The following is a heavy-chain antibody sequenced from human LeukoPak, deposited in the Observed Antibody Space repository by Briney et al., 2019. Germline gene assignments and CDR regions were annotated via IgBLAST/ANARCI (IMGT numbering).Heavy chain of an antibody. Sequence: GGSLRLSCAASGFTFSSYWMSWVRQAPGKGLEWVANIKQDGSEKYYVDSVKGRFTISRDNAKNSLYLQMNSLRAEDTAVYYCARDGSFRGAVVTYFDYWGQGTLVTVSS. CDR2: IKQDGSEK. V-gene: IGHV3-7*01. CDR1: GFTFSSYW. J-gene: IGHJ4*02. CDR3: ARDGSFRGAVVTYFDY. D-gene: IGHD4-23*01.